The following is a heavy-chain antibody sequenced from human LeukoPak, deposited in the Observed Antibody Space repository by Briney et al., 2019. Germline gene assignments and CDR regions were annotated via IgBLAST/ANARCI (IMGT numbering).Heavy chain of an antibody. CDR3: ARGSPAVALSLDYYFDY. D-gene: IGHD3-9*01. CDR1: GYTFTDYT. Sequence: GASVKVSCKASGYTFTDYTMHWLRQAPGQRLDWMGWINGGSGYTKYSPEFQGRVTITRDTSASTAYMELSSLRSEDTAVYYCARGSPAVALSLDYYFDYWGQGTLVTVSS. V-gene: IGHV1-3*01. J-gene: IGHJ4*02. CDR2: INGGSGYT.